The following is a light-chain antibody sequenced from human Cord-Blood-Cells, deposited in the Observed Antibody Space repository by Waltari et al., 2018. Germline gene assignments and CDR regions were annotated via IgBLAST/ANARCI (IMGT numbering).Light chain of an antibody. CDR1: SSDVGGYNY. CDR3: SSYTSSSTYV. V-gene: IGLV2-14*01. Sequence: QSALTQPASVSGSPGQSITISCTGTSSDVGGYNYVSWDQQHPGNAPKLMIYDVSIRPSGVSNRFSGSKSGNTASLTISGLQAEDEADYYCSSYTSSSTYVFGTGTKVTVL. CDR2: DVS. J-gene: IGLJ1*01.